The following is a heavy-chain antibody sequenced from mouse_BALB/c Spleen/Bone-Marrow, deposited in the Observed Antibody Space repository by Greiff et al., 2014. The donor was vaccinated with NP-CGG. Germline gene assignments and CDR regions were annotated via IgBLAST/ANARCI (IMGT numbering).Heavy chain of an antibody. CDR2: ILPGSGST. Sequence: QVQLQQSGAELLKPGASVKLSCKAIGYTFSNYWVEWVKQRPGHGLEWIGEILPGSGSTHYIENFKGKATFTADTSSNTAYMQLSSLTSEDSAVYYCARGYDYASVAYWGQGTLVTVSA. CDR1: GYTFSNYW. CDR3: ARGYDYASVAY. V-gene: IGHV1-9*01. J-gene: IGHJ3*01. D-gene: IGHD2-4*01.